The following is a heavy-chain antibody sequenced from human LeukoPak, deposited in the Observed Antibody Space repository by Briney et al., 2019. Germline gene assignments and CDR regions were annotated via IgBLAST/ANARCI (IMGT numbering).Heavy chain of an antibody. CDR1: GFTFSSTS. Sequence: PGGSLRLSCAASGFTFSSTSMSWVRQAPGKGLEWVANIKQDGSEKDYVDSVKGRFTISRDNAKNSLYLQMNSLRAEDTAVYYCAKYCGGDCYGMDVWGQRTTVTVSS. V-gene: IGHV3-7*01. CDR2: IKQDGSEK. D-gene: IGHD2-21*01. J-gene: IGHJ6*02. CDR3: AKYCGGDCYGMDV.